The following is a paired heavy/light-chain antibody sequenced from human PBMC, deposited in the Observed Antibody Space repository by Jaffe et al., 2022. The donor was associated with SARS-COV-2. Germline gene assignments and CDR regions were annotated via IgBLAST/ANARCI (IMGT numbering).Light chain of an antibody. J-gene: IGKJ5*01. CDR2: GAS. CDR1: QSVSSTY. CDR3: QQYDYLIT. Sequence: EIVLTQSPGTLSLSPGERATLSCRASQSVSSTYLAWYQQKPGQAPRLLIYGASSRATGIPDRFSGSGSGTDFTLTISRLEPEDCAVYYCQQYDYLITFGQGTRLEI. V-gene: IGKV3-20*01.
Heavy chain of an antibody. D-gene: IGHD2-15*01. CDR3: AKGAAGYCSGARCYSLDV. V-gene: IGHV3-23*01. Sequence: EVQVLASGGGLVQPGGSLRLSCAASEFTFSTYAMSWVRQAPGKRLEWVSAISGDGGRGGTYYVDSVKGRFSISRDNSKNMVFLQMNSLRAEDTAVYYCAKGAAGYCSGARCYSLDVWGQGTTVTVSS. CDR1: EFTFSTYA. CDR2: ISGDGGRGGT. J-gene: IGHJ6*02.